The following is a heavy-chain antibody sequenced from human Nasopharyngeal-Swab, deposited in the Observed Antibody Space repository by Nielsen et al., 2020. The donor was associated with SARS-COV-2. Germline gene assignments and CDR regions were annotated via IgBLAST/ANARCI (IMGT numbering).Heavy chain of an antibody. CDR1: GGSFSGYY. CDR3: ARHLGYSSGWYGFSFDY. D-gene: IGHD6-19*01. V-gene: IGHV4-34*01. Sequence: SETLSLTCAVYGGSFSGYYLSWIRQPPGKGLEWIGEINHSGSTNYNPSLTSRVTISLDTSTNQFSLRLSSVTAADTAVYYCARHLGYSSGWYGFSFDYWGQGTLVPVSS. J-gene: IGHJ4*02. CDR2: INHSGST.